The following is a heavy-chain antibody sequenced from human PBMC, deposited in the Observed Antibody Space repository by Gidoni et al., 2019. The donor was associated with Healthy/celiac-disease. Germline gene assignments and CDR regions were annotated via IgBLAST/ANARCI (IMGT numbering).Heavy chain of an antibody. CDR3: AKEIFSRFLDPVWGDYYGMDV. CDR2: ISGSGGST. J-gene: IGHJ6*02. V-gene: IGHV3-23*01. Sequence: EVQLLESGGGLVQPGGSLRLSCAASGVTFSSYAMSWVRQAPGKGLEWVSAISGSGGSTYYADSVKGRFTISRDNSKNTLYLQMNSLRAEDTAVYYCAKEIFSRFLDPVWGDYYGMDVWGQGTTVTVSS. D-gene: IGHD3-3*01. CDR1: GVTFSSYA.